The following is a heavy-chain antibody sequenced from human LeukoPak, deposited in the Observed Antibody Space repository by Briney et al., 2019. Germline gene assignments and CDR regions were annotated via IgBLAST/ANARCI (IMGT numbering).Heavy chain of an antibody. CDR3: SRNGLVDFDY. V-gene: IGHV3-49*04. CDR1: GFAFDDFA. CDR2: IRRRAYGGAE. Sequence: GGSLRLSCTTSGFAFDDFAMSWVRQPAGKGLEWVGFIRRRAYGGAEEYAASVKGRFIISRDDSKGIAYLQMNSLKTEDTAVYYCSRNGLVDFDYWGQGSRVIVSP. J-gene: IGHJ4*02.